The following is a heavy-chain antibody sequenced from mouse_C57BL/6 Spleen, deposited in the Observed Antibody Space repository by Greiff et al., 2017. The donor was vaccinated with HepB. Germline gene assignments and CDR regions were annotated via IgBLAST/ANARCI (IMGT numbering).Heavy chain of an antibody. D-gene: IGHD1-1*01. J-gene: IGHJ3*01. Sequence: VQLQQSGPELVKPGASVKISCKASGYAFSSSWMNWVKQRPGKGLEWIGRIYPGDGDTNYNGKFKGKATLTADKSSSTAYMQLSSLTSEDSAVYFCASLYYYGSSPWFAYWGQGTLVTVSA. CDR2: IYPGDGDT. CDR1: GYAFSSSW. CDR3: ASLYYYGSSPWFAY. V-gene: IGHV1-82*01.